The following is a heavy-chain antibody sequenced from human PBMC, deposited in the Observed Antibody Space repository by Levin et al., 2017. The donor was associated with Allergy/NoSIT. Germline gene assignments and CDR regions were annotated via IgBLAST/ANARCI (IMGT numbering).Heavy chain of an antibody. J-gene: IGHJ6*02. D-gene: IGHD3-10*01. CDR3: ARGGGSQKGGLDV. V-gene: IGHV3-21*01. Sequence: PGGSLRLSCAASGFTFSGYTMHWVRQAPGKGLEWVSSIRSAGTYIHYADSVTGRFTISRDNVNNSVSLEMTSLRAEDTALYYCARGGGSQKGGLDVWGQGTTVTVSS. CDR1: GFTFSGYT. CDR2: IRSAGTYI.